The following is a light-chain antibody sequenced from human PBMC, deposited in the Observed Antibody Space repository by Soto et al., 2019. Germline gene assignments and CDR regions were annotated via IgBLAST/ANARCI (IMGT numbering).Light chain of an antibody. CDR3: QQDYNLPPWT. CDR1: QGVGNA. V-gene: IGKV3D-7*01. CDR2: GAS. Sequence: MTQSPSSLSASPGETASLSCRASQGVGNALTWYQQKPGQAPRLLIYGASTRATGIPARFSGSGSGTDFTLTISSLQPEDFAVYYCQQDYNLPPWTFGQGTKVDI. J-gene: IGKJ1*01.